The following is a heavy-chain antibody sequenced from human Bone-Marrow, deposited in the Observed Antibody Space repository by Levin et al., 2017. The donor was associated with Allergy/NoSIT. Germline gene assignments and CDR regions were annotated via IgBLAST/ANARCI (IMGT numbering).Heavy chain of an antibody. J-gene: IGHJ4*02. D-gene: IGHD6-13*01. CDR1: GFTFSSYG. CDR2: IWYDGSNK. V-gene: IGHV3-33*01. CDR3: ASSRFSGYSSSWYPGYYFDY. Sequence: SGGSLRLSCAASGFTFSSYGMHWVRQAPGKGLEWVAVIWYDGSNKYYADSVKGRFTISRDNSKNTLYLQMNSLRAEDTAVYYCASSRFSGYSSSWYPGYYFDYWGQGTLVTVSS.